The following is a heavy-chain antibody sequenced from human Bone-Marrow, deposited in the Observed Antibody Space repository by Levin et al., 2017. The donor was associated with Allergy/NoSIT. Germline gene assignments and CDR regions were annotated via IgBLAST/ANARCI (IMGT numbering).Heavy chain of an antibody. V-gene: IGHV3-30-3*01. CDR3: ARERNDYRHPPDWYFDL. CDR1: GFTFSSYA. J-gene: IGHJ2*01. CDR2: ISYDGSNK. Sequence: GGSLRLSCAASGFTFSSYAMHWVRQAPGKGLEWVAVISYDGSNKYYADSVKGRFTISRDNSKNTLYLQMNSLRAEDTAVYYCARERNDYRHPPDWYFDLWGRGTLVTVSS. D-gene: IGHD4-11*01.